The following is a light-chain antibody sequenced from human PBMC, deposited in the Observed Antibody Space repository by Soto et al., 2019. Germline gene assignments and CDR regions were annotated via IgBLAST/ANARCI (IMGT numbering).Light chain of an antibody. J-gene: IGKJ4*01. CDR1: QSISDY. Sequence: DIQMTQSPSSLSASVGDRVTITCRTSQSISDYLNWYQEKPGKAPKLLIYAASSLQSGVPSRFSGSGSGTDFTLTISRLEPEDFAVYYCQQYNNWPLTFGGGTKVDIK. V-gene: IGKV1-39*01. CDR2: AAS. CDR3: QQYNNWPLT.